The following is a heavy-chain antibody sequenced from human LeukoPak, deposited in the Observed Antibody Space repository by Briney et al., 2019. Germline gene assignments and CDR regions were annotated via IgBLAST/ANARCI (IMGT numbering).Heavy chain of an antibody. D-gene: IGHD6-13*01. V-gene: IGHV1-69*02. CDR1: GGTFSSYT. Sequence: SVKVSXKASGGTFSSYTISWVRQAPGQGLEGMGRIIPILGIAKYAQKFQGRVTITADKSTSTAYMELSSLRSEDTAVYYCAIGGGSSWYGADFDYWGQGTLVTVSS. CDR3: AIGGGSSWYGADFDY. CDR2: IIPILGIA. J-gene: IGHJ4*02.